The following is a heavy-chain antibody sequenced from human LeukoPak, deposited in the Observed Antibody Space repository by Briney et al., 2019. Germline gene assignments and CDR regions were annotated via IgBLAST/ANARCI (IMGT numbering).Heavy chain of an antibody. CDR1: GFTFSSYS. V-gene: IGHV3-21*01. D-gene: IGHD3-22*01. Sequence: NPGGSLRLSCAAPGFTFSSYSMNWVRQAPGKGLEWVSSISSSSSYIYYADSVKGRFTISRDNAKNSLYLQMNSLRAEDTAVYYCARDSSGYYSHYHYYYGMDVWGQGTTVTVSS. J-gene: IGHJ6*02. CDR2: ISSSSSYI. CDR3: ARDSSGYYSHYHYYYGMDV.